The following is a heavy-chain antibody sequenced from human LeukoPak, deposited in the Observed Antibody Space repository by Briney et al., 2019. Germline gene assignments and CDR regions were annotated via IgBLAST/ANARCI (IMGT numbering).Heavy chain of an antibody. D-gene: IGHD5-18*01. V-gene: IGHV3-21*01. CDR3: ASLAVDTYHVYYFDY. J-gene: IGHJ4*02. Sequence: AGGSLRLSCAASGFTFSSYSMNWVRQAPGKGLEWVSSISSSSSSYIYYADSVKGRFTISRDNAKNSLYLQMNSLRAEDTAVYYCASLAVDTYHVYYFDYWGQGTLVTVSS. CDR1: GFTFSSYS. CDR2: ISSSSSSYI.